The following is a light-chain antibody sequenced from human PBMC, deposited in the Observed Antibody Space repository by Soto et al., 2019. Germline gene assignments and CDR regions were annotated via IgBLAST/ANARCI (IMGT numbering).Light chain of an antibody. J-gene: IGKJ2*01. CDR3: QQTYSPPFT. V-gene: IGKV1-39*01. CDR1: HTFSSF. CDR2: GAF. Sequence: DILMTQSPSSLSASVGDRVTITCRASHTFSSFLNWYQQKRGKPPTLLIYGAFNLRSGVPSRFAGSGGGAEFRLTISSLQPGDFATYYCQQTYSPPFTFGQGTSLELK.